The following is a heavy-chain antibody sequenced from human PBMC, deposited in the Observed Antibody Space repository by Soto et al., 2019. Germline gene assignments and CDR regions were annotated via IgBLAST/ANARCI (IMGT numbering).Heavy chain of an antibody. CDR3: ARQEMATIGLYGMDV. CDR1: GYSFTSYW. J-gene: IGHJ6*02. D-gene: IGHD5-12*01. CDR2: IYPGDSDT. Sequence: GESLKISCKGSGYSFTSYWIGWVRQMPGKGLEWMGIIYPGDSDTGYSPSFQGQVTISADKSISTAYLQWSSLKASDTAMYYCARQEMATIGLYGMDVWGQGTTVTVSS. V-gene: IGHV5-51*01.